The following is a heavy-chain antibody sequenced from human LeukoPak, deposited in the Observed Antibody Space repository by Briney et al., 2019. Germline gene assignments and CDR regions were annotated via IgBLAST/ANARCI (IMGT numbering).Heavy chain of an antibody. V-gene: IGHV3-21*04. Sequence: GGSLRLSCAASGFTFSDYVMNWVRQAPGKGLEWVSYISTHGNYIYYADSLKGRFTISRDNAKNSLYLQMNSLRAEDTAVYYCARVKDGYKNDWQAFDIWGQGTMVTVSS. CDR1: GFTFSDYV. CDR2: ISTHGNYI. D-gene: IGHD5-24*01. J-gene: IGHJ3*02. CDR3: ARVKDGYKNDWQAFDI.